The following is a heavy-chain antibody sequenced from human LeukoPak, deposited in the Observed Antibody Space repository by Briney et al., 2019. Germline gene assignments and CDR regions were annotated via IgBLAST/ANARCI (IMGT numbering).Heavy chain of an antibody. D-gene: IGHD4-17*01. J-gene: IGHJ4*02. Sequence: SDTLSLTCAVSGYSLSSDYYWGWIRQPPGTWLDDIGSIYHRGSIYYNPSLKSRVTISVDTSKNQFSLKLSSVTAADTAVYFCARRVTVTTDYFDYWGQGTLVTVSS. V-gene: IGHV4-38-2*01. CDR2: IYHRGSI. CDR1: GYSLSSDYY. CDR3: ARRVTVTTDYFDY.